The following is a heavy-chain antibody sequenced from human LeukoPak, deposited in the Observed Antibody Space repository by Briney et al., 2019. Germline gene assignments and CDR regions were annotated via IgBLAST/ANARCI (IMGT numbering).Heavy chain of an antibody. CDR3: ARGGSIAAAGTTDFDY. Sequence: GGTLRLSCAASGFTFNDYYMSWIRHAQGNELEWCSTINNTGIYINYADSVKGRLTISRDNAKNSLYLQINSLRAEDTAVYYCARGGSIAAAGTTDFDYWGQGTLVTVSS. D-gene: IGHD6-13*01. V-gene: IGHV3-11*06. CDR1: GFTFNDYY. J-gene: IGHJ4*02. CDR2: INNTGIYI.